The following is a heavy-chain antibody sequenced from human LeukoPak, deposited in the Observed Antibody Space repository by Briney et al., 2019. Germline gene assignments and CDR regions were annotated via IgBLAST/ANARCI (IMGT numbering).Heavy chain of an antibody. Sequence: ASVKVSFTAFGYTFTSYGISWVRQAPGQGLEWMGWISAYNGNTNYAQKLQGRVTMTTDTSTSTAYMELRSLRSDDTAVYYCARVSIELMATMGYWGQGTLVTVSS. V-gene: IGHV1-18*01. CDR2: ISAYNGNT. J-gene: IGHJ4*02. D-gene: IGHD5-24*01. CDR3: ARVSIELMATMGY. CDR1: GYTFTSYG.